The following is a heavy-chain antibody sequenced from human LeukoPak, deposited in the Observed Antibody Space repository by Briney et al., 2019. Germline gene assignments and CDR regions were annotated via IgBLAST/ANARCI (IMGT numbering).Heavy chain of an antibody. Sequence: GGSLRLSCAASGFTFSSYSMNWVRQAPGKGLEWVSSISSSSSSYKYYSDSVKGRFTTSRDNAKNSLFLQMNSLRAEDTAVYYCARGFLADYWGQGTLVTVSS. CDR1: GFTFSSYS. CDR3: ARGFLADY. J-gene: IGHJ4*02. CDR2: ISSSSSSYK. V-gene: IGHV3-21*06. D-gene: IGHD2/OR15-2a*01.